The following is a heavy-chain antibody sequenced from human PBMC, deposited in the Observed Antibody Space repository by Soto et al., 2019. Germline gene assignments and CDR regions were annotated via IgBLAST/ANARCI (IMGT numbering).Heavy chain of an antibody. Sequence: LSLTCTVSGGSISSYYWSWIRQPPGKGLEWIGYIYYSGSTNYNPSLKSRVTISVDTSRNQFSLKLSSVTAADTAVYYCAREDGEVRAVDYWGQGTLVTVSS. CDR2: IYYSGST. J-gene: IGHJ4*02. D-gene: IGHD4-17*01. CDR3: AREDGEVRAVDY. V-gene: IGHV4-59*01. CDR1: GGSISSYY.